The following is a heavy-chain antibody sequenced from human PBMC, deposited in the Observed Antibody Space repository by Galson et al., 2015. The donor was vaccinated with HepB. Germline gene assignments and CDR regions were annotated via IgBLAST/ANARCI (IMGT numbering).Heavy chain of an antibody. D-gene: IGHD4/OR15-4a*01. CDR2: INPNSGGT. Sequence: SVKVSCKAFGYSFTGYYMHWVRQAPGQGLEWMGRINPNSGGTNYAQKFQGRVTMTRDTSINTAHMQLSRLRSDDTAVYYCAFLTTTDAFDIWGQGTMVTVSS. CDR1: GYSFTGYY. J-gene: IGHJ3*02. CDR3: AFLTTTDAFDI. V-gene: IGHV1-2*06.